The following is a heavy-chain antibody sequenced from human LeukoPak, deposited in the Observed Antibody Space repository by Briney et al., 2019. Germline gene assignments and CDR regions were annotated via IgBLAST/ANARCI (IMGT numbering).Heavy chain of an antibody. CDR1: GFTFSNAW. V-gene: IGHV3-15*01. D-gene: IGHD3-3*01. CDR2: IKSKTDGGTT. CDR3: TTAVTIFGAFDI. Sequence: GGSLRLSCAASGFTFSNAWMSWVRQAPGKGLEWVGRIKSKTDGGTTDYAAPVKGRFTISRDDSKNTLYLQMNSLKTEDTAEYYCTTAVTIFGAFDIWGQGTMVTVSS. J-gene: IGHJ3*02.